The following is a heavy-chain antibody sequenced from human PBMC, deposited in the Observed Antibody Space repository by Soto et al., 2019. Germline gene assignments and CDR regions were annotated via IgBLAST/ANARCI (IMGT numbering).Heavy chain of an antibody. V-gene: IGHV4-59*01. CDR2: IYYSGST. J-gene: IGHJ4*02. D-gene: IGHD6-13*01. CDR1: GGFISSYY. Sequence: PSETLSLTCTVSGGFISSYYWSWIRQPPGKGLEWIGYIYYSGSTNYNPSLKSRVTISVDTSKNQFSLKLSSVTAADTAVYYCAGGIAAAGDFDYWGQGTLVTVSS. CDR3: AGGIAAAGDFDY.